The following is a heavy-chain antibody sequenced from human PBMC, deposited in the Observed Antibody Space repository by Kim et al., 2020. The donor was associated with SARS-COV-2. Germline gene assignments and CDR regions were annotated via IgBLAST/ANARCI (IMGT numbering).Heavy chain of an antibody. J-gene: IGHJ3*02. Sequence: GGSLRLSCAASGFTFSSYWMSWVRQAPGKGLEWVANIKQDGSEKYYVDSVKGRFTISRDNAKNSLYLQMNSLRAEDTAVYYCASFGYSYERGAFDIWGQGTMVTVSS. CDR1: GFTFSSYW. D-gene: IGHD5-18*01. CDR3: ASFGYSYERGAFDI. V-gene: IGHV3-7*01. CDR2: IKQDGSEK.